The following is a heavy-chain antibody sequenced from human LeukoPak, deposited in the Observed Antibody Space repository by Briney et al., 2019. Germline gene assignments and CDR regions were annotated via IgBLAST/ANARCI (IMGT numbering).Heavy chain of an antibody. Sequence: PSETLSLTCTVSGGSISSGSYYWSWIRQPPGKGLEWIGYIYYSGSTNYNPSLKSRVTISVDTSKNQFSLKLSSVTAADTAVYYCAGENSGSYGYFQHWGQGTLVTVSS. V-gene: IGHV4-61*01. CDR3: AGENSGSYGYFQH. CDR2: IYYSGST. J-gene: IGHJ1*01. CDR1: GGSISSGSYY. D-gene: IGHD3-10*01.